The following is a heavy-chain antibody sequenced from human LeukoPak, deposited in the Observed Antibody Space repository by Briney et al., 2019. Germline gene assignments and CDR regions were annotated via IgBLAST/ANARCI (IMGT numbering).Heavy chain of an antibody. CDR3: ARVASTTDGYSLDY. CDR2: IYNSGST. Sequence: SETLSLTCTVSGGSISSYKWCWTRQPPGKGLEWIGYIYNSGSTNYNPSLKSRVTISVDTSKNQFSLKLTSVTAADTAVYYCARVASTTDGYSLDYWGQGTLVTVSS. V-gene: IGHV4-59*01. CDR1: GGSISSYK. J-gene: IGHJ4*02. D-gene: IGHD5-24*01.